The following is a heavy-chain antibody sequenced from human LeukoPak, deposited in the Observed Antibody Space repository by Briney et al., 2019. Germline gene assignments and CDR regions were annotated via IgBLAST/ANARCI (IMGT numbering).Heavy chain of an antibody. CDR3: ARRRSPTSSSFFDS. V-gene: IGHV4-4*09. Sequence: RQPRXKXVEWLGYIYKRVSNKYNPSRKRRVTISADTSKTQFSLKLSSVTAAYTAVYYCARRRSPTSSSFFDSWGQGTLVSVSS. CDR2: IYKRVSN. J-gene: IGHJ5*01. D-gene: IGHD6-6*01.